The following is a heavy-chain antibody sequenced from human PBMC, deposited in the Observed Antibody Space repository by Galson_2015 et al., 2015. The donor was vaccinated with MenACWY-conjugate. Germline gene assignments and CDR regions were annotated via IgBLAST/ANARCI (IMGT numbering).Heavy chain of an antibody. CDR2: IYPGDSDT. J-gene: IGHJ4*02. D-gene: IGHD5-24*01. CDR3: ATKVEMATIIPYYFDY. Sequence: QSGAEVTKPGESLPISCTGSGYSFTSYWIGWVRQMPGKGLEWMGIIYPGDSDTRYSPSFQGQVTISADKSISTAYLQWSSLKASDTAMYYCATKVEMATIIPYYFDYWGQGTLVTVSS. CDR1: GYSFTSYW. V-gene: IGHV5-51*01.